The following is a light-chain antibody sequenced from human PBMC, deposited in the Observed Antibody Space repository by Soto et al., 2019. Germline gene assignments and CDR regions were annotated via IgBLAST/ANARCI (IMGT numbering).Light chain of an antibody. V-gene: IGKV3-20*01. CDR1: QSVSSSY. CDR2: DAS. J-gene: IGKJ2*01. Sequence: EIVLTQSPGTLSLSPGERATLSCRASQSVSSSYLAWYQQKPGQAPRLLIYDASSRATGIPDRFSGSGSGTDFPLTISRLEPEDFEVYYCQQYGSSPYTFGQGTKLEIK. CDR3: QQYGSSPYT.